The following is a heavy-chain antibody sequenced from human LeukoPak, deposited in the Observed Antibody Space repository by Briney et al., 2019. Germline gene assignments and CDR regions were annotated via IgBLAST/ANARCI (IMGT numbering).Heavy chain of an antibody. Sequence: SETLSLTCTVSGGSISSSSYYWGWIRQPPGKGLEWIGSIYYGGSTYYNPSLKSRVTISVDTSKNQFSLKLSSVTAADTAVYYCARHLGYCTNGVCYTARRGHFDYWGQGTLVTVSS. J-gene: IGHJ4*02. CDR1: GGSISSSSYY. V-gene: IGHV4-39*01. CDR2: IYYGGST. D-gene: IGHD2-8*01. CDR3: ARHLGYCTNGVCYTARRGHFDY.